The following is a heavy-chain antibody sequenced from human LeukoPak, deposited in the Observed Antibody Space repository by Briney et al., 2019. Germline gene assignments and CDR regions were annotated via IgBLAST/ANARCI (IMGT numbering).Heavy chain of an antibody. Sequence: SETLSLTCSVSGGSFDSKYWSWIRQPPGKGLEWIGYIYTSGSTNFNPSLRSRVAMSVDTSKNQFSLKLSSVTAADTAVYYCARDYYDFWSGYYTGLWFDPWGQGTLVTVSS. CDR1: GGSFDSKY. CDR2: IYTSGST. J-gene: IGHJ5*02. CDR3: ARDYYDFWSGYYTGLWFDP. V-gene: IGHV4-4*09. D-gene: IGHD3-3*01.